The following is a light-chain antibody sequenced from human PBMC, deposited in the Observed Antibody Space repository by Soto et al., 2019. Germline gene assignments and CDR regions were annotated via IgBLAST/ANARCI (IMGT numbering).Light chain of an antibody. CDR1: SSDVGGYNY. Sequence: QSALTQPASVSGSPGQSITISCTGTSSDVGGYNYVSWYQQHPGKAPKLMIYDVSNRPSGVSNRFSGSKSGNTASLTISGLQAEDEADYYCGSYTSSSTDVVFGGGTKLTV. CDR2: DVS. J-gene: IGLJ2*01. V-gene: IGLV2-14*01. CDR3: GSYTSSSTDVV.